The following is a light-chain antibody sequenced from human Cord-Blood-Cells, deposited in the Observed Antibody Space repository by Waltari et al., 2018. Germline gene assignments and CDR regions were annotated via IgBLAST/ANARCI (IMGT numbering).Light chain of an antibody. CDR1: SSDVGSYNL. V-gene: IGLV2-23*01. J-gene: IGLJ3*02. CDR3: CSYAGSSTV. Sequence: ITISCTGTSSDVGSYNLVSWYQQHPGKAPKLMIYEGSKRPSGVSNRFSGSKSGNTASLTISGLQAEDEADYYCCSYAGSSTVFGGGTKLTVL. CDR2: EGS.